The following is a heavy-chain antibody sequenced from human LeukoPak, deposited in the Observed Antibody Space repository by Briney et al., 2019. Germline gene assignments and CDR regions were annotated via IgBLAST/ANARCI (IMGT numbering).Heavy chain of an antibody. CDR1: GFTFSSYS. V-gene: IGHV3-21*01. Sequence: GGSLRLSCAASGFTFSSYSMNWVRQAPGKGLEWVSSISGSSSYIYYADSVKGRFTISRDNAKNSLYLQMNSLRAEDTAVYYCVEPRGYWGQGTLVTVSS. CDR2: ISGSSSYI. CDR3: VEPRGY. D-gene: IGHD1-26*01. J-gene: IGHJ4*02.